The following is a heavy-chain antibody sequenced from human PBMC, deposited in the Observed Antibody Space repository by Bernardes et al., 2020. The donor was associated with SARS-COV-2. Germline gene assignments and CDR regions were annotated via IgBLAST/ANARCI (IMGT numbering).Heavy chain of an antibody. CDR3: ASGGGDYGDHYYYYYGMDV. Sequence: GGSLRLSCAASGFTVSSNYMSWVRQAPGKGLEWVSVIYSGGSTYYADSVKGRFTISRDNSKNTLYLQMNSLRAEDTAVYYCASGGGDYGDHYYYYYGMDVWGQGTTVTVSS. CDR2: IYSGGST. CDR1: GFTVSSNY. V-gene: IGHV3-66*01. J-gene: IGHJ6*02. D-gene: IGHD4-17*01.